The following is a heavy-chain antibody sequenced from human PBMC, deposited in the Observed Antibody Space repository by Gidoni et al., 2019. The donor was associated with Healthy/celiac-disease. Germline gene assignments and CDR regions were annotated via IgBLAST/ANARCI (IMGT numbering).Heavy chain of an antibody. CDR3: ARESYDSSGYPKRDY. Sequence: EVQLVESGGGLVKPGGSLRLSCAASGFTFSSYSMNWVRQAPGKGLEWVSSISSSSSYIYYADSVKGRFTISRDNAKNSLYLQMNSLRAEDTAVYYCARESYDSSGYPKRDYWGQGTLVTVSS. CDR2: ISSSSSYI. D-gene: IGHD3-22*01. V-gene: IGHV3-21*01. CDR1: GFTFSSYS. J-gene: IGHJ4*02.